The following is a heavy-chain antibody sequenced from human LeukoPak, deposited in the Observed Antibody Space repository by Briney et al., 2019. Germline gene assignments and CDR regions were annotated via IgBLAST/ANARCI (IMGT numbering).Heavy chain of an antibody. CDR1: GFSISDYY. CDR2: MERGTST. CDR3: GRGGYDFDA. V-gene: IGHV3-69-1*01. Sequence: GGSLRLSCAASGFSISDYYMTWVRQAPGKGLEWVSTMERGTSTLYAGSVKGRFTISRDNTKNTLYLQMNSLRAEDTAVYYCGRGGYDFDAWGPGTTVSVFS. J-gene: IGHJ6*02. D-gene: IGHD3/OR15-3a*01.